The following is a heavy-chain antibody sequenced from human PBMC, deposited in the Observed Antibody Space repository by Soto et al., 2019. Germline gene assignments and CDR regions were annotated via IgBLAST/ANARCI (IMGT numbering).Heavy chain of an antibody. Sequence: QVQLVQSGAEVKRPGASVKVSCKASGYTFTVYYMHWVRQAPGQGLEWMGRINPNSGGTNYAQKFQGWVTMTRDTSISTAYMELSRLRSDDMAVYYCARSYSYGPYYFDYWGQGTLVTVSS. V-gene: IGHV1-2*04. CDR3: ARSYSYGPYYFDY. CDR2: INPNSGGT. D-gene: IGHD5-18*01. J-gene: IGHJ4*02. CDR1: GYTFTVYY.